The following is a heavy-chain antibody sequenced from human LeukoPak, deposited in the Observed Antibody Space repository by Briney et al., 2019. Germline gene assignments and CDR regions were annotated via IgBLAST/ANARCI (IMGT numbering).Heavy chain of an antibody. Sequence: IPWGSLSLSCAASGFTFSSYSMNWVRQAPGKGLEWVASISTTSDYIYYENSLKGRLAISRDNAKNSLYLQMNTLRAEDTAVYYCARGGIWSQGFDHWGQGTLVTVSS. CDR2: ISTTSDYI. J-gene: IGHJ4*02. D-gene: IGHD1-1*01. CDR1: GFTFSSYS. CDR3: ARGGIWSQGFDH. V-gene: IGHV3-21*01.